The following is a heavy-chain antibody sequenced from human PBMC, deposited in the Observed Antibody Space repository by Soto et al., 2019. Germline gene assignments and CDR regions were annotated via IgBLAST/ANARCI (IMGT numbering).Heavy chain of an antibody. CDR3: ASGPGSGWYWFDP. D-gene: IGHD6-19*01. CDR2: INHSGTT. V-gene: IGHV4-34*01. CDR1: GGSFSSYF. J-gene: IGHJ5*02. Sequence: SETLSLTCAVYGGSFSSYFWSWIRQPPGKGLEWIGEINHSGTTYYNPSLKSRVTISVDTSKNQFSLKLSSVTAADTAVYYCASGPGSGWYWFDPWGQGTLVTVSS.